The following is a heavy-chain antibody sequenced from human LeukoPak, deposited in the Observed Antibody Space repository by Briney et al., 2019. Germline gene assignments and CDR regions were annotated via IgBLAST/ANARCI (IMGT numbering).Heavy chain of an antibody. D-gene: IGHD3-16*01. CDR1: GGSISSYY. V-gene: IGHV4-59*01. Sequence: PSETLSLTCTVSGGSISSYYWSWIRQPPGKGLEWIGYIYYSGSTNYNPSLKSRVTISVDTSKNQFSLKLSSVTAADAAVYYCATWGPKAKYFDYWGQGTLVTVSS. J-gene: IGHJ4*02. CDR3: ATWGPKAKYFDY. CDR2: IYYSGST.